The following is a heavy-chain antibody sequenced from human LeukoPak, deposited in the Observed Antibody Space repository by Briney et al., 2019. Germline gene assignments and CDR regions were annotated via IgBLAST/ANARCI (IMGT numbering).Heavy chain of an antibody. CDR3: ARARGYCSGGFCYAYYFDY. V-gene: IGHV3-11*01. J-gene: IGHJ4*02. Sequence: GGSLRLSCTASGFTFGDYAMNWVRQAPGKGLEWTSYITTSATTIYYADSVKGRFTMSRDNAKNSLFLQMNSLRAEDTAVYYCARARGYCSGGFCYAYYFDYWGQGTLVTVSS. CDR2: ITTSATTI. CDR1: GFTFGDYA. D-gene: IGHD2-15*01.